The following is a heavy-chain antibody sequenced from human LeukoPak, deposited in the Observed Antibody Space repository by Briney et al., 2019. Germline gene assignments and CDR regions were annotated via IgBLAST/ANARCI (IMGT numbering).Heavy chain of an antibody. CDR1: GFTFGDTW. Sequence: GGFLRLSCAASGFTFGDTWMNWVRQAPGQGPEWVANIKQDGSEEFYVASVKGRFTISRDNAKNSLYLQMNSLRAEDTALYYCATSYDMGWLIGYWGQGTLVTVSS. J-gene: IGHJ4*02. V-gene: IGHV3-7*03. CDR3: ATSYDMGWLIGY. D-gene: IGHD3/OR15-3a*01. CDR2: IKQDGSEE.